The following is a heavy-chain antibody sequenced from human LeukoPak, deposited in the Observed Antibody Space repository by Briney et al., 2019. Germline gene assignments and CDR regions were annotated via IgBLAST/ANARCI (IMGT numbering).Heavy chain of an antibody. J-gene: IGHJ4*02. CDR3: ARLRSNSYGYWGGFDY. CDR2: ISGSGGST. D-gene: IGHD5-18*01. Sequence: GGSLRLSCAASGFTFSSHAMSWVRQAPGKGLEWVSGISGSGGSTYYADSVKGRFTISRDNSKNTLYLQMNSLRAEDTAVYYCARLRSNSYGYWGGFDYWGQGTLVTVSS. CDR1: GFTFSSHA. V-gene: IGHV3-23*01.